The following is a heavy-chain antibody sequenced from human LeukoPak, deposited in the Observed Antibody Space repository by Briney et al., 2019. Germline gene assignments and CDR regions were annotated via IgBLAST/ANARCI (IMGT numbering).Heavy chain of an antibody. D-gene: IGHD4-17*01. CDR3: ARLGAVDYGDYHFDY. V-gene: IGHV4-61*01. Sequence: PSETLSLTCTVSGGSISSSSYYWSWIRQPPGKGLEWIGYIYYSGSTNYNPSLKSRVTISVDTSKNQFSLKLSSVTAADTAVYYCARLGAVDYGDYHFDYWGQGTLVTVSS. J-gene: IGHJ4*02. CDR2: IYYSGST. CDR1: GGSISSSSYY.